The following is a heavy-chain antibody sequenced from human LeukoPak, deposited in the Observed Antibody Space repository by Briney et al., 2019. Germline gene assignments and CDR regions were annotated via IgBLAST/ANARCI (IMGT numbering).Heavy chain of an antibody. J-gene: IGHJ4*02. D-gene: IGHD3-22*01. V-gene: IGHV3-9*01. Sequence: GGSLRLSCAASGFTFDDYAMHWVRQAPGKGLEWVSGISWNSGSIGYADSVKGRFTISRDNAKNSLYLQVNSVRAEDTAVYYCARGRYDSSGYYALFDYWGRGTLVTVSS. CDR2: ISWNSGSI. CDR3: ARGRYDSSGYYALFDY. CDR1: GFTFDDYA.